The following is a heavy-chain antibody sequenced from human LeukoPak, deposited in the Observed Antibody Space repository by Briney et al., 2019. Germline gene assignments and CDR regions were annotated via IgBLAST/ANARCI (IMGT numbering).Heavy chain of an antibody. CDR2: INCSGST. CDR1: GCSISSYC. D-gene: IGHD6-6*01. V-gene: IGHV4-59*01. Sequence: PSETLSLTCTASGCSISSYCWSWIRQPPGKGLEWIWCINCSGSTNYKASLKSRFTISGDTSKNRFSLQLNSVSAADTAVYYRASGVEYNNPSGFRHWGQGTLVTVSS. CDR3: ASGVEYNNPSGFRH. J-gene: IGHJ4*02.